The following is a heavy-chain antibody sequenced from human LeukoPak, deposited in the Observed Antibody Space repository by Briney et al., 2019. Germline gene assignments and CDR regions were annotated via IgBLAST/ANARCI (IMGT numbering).Heavy chain of an antibody. Sequence: GGSLRLSCAASGYTFSSYAMGWVRQAPGKGMEWVSSVSGSGGGTYYADSVKGRFTISRDNSKDSLYLQRSSLRAEDTAVYYCAKDSGYSSGWPHYWGQGTLVTVSS. V-gene: IGHV3-23*01. J-gene: IGHJ4*02. CDR1: GYTFSSYA. D-gene: IGHD6-19*01. CDR3: AKDSGYSSGWPHY. CDR2: VSGSGGGT.